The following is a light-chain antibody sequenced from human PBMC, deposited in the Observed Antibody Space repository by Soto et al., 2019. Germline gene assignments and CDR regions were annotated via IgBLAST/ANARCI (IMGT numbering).Light chain of an antibody. CDR2: DAS. Sequence: EIVLTQSPATLSLSPGERATLSCRASQSVSNYLAWYQQKPGQAPRLLIYDASNRATGIPARFSGSGSETDFTLTISILEPQDFAVYYCQQSSNWPLLTFGGGTKVEIK. V-gene: IGKV3-11*01. CDR3: QQSSNWPLLT. CDR1: QSVSNY. J-gene: IGKJ4*01.